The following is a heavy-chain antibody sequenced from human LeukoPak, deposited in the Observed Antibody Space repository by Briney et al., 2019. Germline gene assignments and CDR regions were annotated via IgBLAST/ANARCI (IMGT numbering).Heavy chain of an antibody. CDR2: ISYDGSNK. CDR3: AKDSNLEYFDY. D-gene: IGHD1-1*01. Sequence: PGRSLRLSCAASGFTFSSYGMHWVRQAPGKGLEWVAVISYDGSNKYYAGSVKGRFTISRDNSKNTLYLQMNSLRAEDTAVYYCAKDSNLEYFDYWGQGTLVTVSS. J-gene: IGHJ4*02. V-gene: IGHV3-30*18. CDR1: GFTFSSYG.